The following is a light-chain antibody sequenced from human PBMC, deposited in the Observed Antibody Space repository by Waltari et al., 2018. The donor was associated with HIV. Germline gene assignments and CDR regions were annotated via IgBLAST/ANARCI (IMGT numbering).Light chain of an antibody. Sequence: SYELTHPPSVSVSAGQTASITFSGDKLGDKYACWYQQKPGQSPVLVICQYSKRPSGIPERFSGSNSGNTATLTISGTQAVDEADYYCQAGDSSTVVFGGGTQLTVL. V-gene: IGLV3-1*01. J-gene: IGLJ2*01. CDR3: QAGDSSTVV. CDR1: KLGDKY. CDR2: QYS.